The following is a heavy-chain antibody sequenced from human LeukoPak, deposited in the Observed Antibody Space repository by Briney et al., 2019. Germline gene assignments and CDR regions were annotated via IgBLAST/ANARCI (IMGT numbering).Heavy chain of an antibody. J-gene: IGHJ5*02. CDR1: GYTFTSYG. D-gene: IGHD3-3*01. V-gene: IGHV1-69*05. CDR3: ARGISYYDPSRGGWFDP. CDR2: IIPIFGTA. Sequence: SVKVSCKASGYTFTSYGISWVRQAPGQGLEWMGGIIPIFGTAQYAQKVQGRVTMSTDESTSTAYMELRSLRSEDTAVYYCARGISYYDPSRGGWFDPWGQGTLVTVSS.